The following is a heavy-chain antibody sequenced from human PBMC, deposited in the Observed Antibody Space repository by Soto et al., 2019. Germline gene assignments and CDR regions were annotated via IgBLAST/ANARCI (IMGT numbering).Heavy chain of an antibody. CDR2: ISWNSGSI. V-gene: IGHV3-9*01. CDR1: GFTFDDYA. Sequence: PGGSLRLSCAASGFTFDDYAMHWVRQAPGKGLEWVSGISWNSGSIGYADSVKGRFTISRDNAKNSLYLQMNSLRAEDTALYYCAKDSGYDWEILNWFDPWGQGTLVTVSS. D-gene: IGHD5-12*01. J-gene: IGHJ5*02. CDR3: AKDSGYDWEILNWFDP.